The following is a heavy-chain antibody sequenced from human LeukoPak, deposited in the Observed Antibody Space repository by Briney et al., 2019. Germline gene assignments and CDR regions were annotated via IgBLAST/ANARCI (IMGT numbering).Heavy chain of an antibody. D-gene: IGHD2-15*01. Sequence: SETLSLTCTVSGGSISSSSYYWGWIRQPPGKGLEWIGSIYYSGSTYYNPSLKSRVTISVDTSKNQFSLKLSSVTAADTAVYYCARGNCSGGSCYGYYFDYWGQGTLVTVSS. CDR2: IYYSGST. CDR3: ARGNCSGGSCYGYYFDY. V-gene: IGHV4-39*07. J-gene: IGHJ4*02. CDR1: GGSISSSSYY.